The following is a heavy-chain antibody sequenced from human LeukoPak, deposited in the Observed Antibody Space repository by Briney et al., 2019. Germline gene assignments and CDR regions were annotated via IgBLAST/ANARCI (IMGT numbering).Heavy chain of an antibody. CDR1: GGSISSGGYY. V-gene: IGHV4-31*03. CDR2: IYYSGST. CDR3: ARGKPPGAARPYYYYGMDV. Sequence: SETLSLTCTVSGGSISSGGYYWSWIRQHPGKGLEWIGYIYYSGSTYYNPSLKSRVTISVDTSKNQFSLKLSSVTAADTAVYYCARGKPPGAARPYYYYGMDVWGQGTTVTVSS. J-gene: IGHJ6*02. D-gene: IGHD6-6*01.